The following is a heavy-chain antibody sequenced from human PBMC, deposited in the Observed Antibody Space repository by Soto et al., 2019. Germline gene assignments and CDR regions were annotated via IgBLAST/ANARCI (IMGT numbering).Heavy chain of an antibody. CDR3: ARERGVLRFLEWLPGDAFDI. Sequence: GESLRLSCAASGFTFSSYGMHWVRQAPGKGLEWVAVIWYDGSNKYYADSVKGRFTISRDNSKNTLYLQMNSLRAEDTAVYYCARERGVLRFLEWLPGDAFDIWGQGTMVTVSS. D-gene: IGHD3-3*01. J-gene: IGHJ3*02. CDR1: GFTFSSYG. V-gene: IGHV3-33*01. CDR2: IWYDGSNK.